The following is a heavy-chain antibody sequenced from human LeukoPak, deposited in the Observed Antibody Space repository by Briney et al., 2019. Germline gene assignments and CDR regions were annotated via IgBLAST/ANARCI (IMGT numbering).Heavy chain of an antibody. CDR3: ARHECGGSCYPEDY. Sequence: PSETLSLTCTVSGGSISNYWSWIRQSPGKGLEWIGYIYYTGNTNYNPSLESRVIISVDTSKNQFSLKLSSVTAADTAVYYCARHECGGSCYPEDYWGQGTLVTVSS. D-gene: IGHD2-15*01. CDR2: IYYTGNT. CDR1: GGSISNY. V-gene: IGHV4-59*08. J-gene: IGHJ4*02.